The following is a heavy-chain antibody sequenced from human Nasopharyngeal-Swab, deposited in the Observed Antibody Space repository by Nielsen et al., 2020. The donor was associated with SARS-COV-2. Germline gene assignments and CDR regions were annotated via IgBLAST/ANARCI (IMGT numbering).Heavy chain of an antibody. CDR2: INPNTGGT. Sequence: AAVKVSCKTSGYTFTGYYMHWVRQAPGQGLEWMGWINPNTGGTNFAQKFQGRVTMTRDTSISTAYMELSSLKSDDTAVFYCARDPRGYSDYDGFDYWGQGTLVTVSS. V-gene: IGHV1-2*02. D-gene: IGHD5-12*01. CDR1: GYTFTGYY. J-gene: IGHJ4*02. CDR3: ARDPRGYSDYDGFDY.